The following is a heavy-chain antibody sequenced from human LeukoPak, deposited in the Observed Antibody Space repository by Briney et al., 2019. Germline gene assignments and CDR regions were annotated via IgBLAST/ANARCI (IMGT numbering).Heavy chain of an antibody. CDR1: GFTFDDYA. J-gene: IGHJ4*02. Sequence: GGSLRLSCAASGFTFDDYAMHWVRQAPGKGLEWVSGISWNSGSMGYADSVKGRFTISRDNAKNSLYLQMNSLRAEDMALYYCAKAYGSAAQYYFDYWGQGTLVTVSS. CDR3: AKAYGSAAQYYFDY. D-gene: IGHD3-10*01. CDR2: ISWNSGSM. V-gene: IGHV3-9*03.